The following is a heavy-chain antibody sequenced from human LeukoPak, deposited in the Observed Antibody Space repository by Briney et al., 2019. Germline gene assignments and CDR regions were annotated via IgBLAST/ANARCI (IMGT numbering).Heavy chain of an antibody. D-gene: IGHD2-15*01. CDR1: GGTFSSYA. J-gene: IGHJ4*02. CDR2: IIPIFGTA. V-gene: IGHV1-69*13. Sequence: ASVKVSCKASGGTFSSYAISWVRQAPGQGLEWMGGIIPIFGTANYAQKFQGRVTITADESTSTAYMELSSLRSEDTAVYYCARDAAEVVVAAPDYWGQGTLVTVSS. CDR3: ARDAAEVVVAAPDY.